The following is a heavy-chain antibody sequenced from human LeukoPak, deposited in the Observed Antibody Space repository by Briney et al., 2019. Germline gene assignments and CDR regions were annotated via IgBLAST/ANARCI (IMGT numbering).Heavy chain of an antibody. CDR2: IKQDGSEK. D-gene: IGHD1-14*01. J-gene: IGHJ3*02. Sequence: GGSLRLSCAASGLTFSSYWMSWVRQAPGKGLEWVANIKQDGSEKYYVDSVKGRFTISRDNAKTSLYLQMNRLRAEDTAVYYCARDVLAAGATGTFDIWGQGTMVTVSS. CDR3: ARDVLAAGATGTFDI. V-gene: IGHV3-7*03. CDR1: GLTFSSYW.